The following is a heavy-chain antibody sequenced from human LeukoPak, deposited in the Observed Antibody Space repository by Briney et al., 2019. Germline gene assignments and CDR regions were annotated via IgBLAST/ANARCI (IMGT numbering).Heavy chain of an antibody. CDR1: GGSISSYY. V-gene: IGHV4-59*01. J-gene: IGHJ4*02. D-gene: IGHD5-18*01. Sequence: SETLSLTCTVSGGSISSYYWSWIRQPPGKGLEWIGYIYYSGSTKYNPSLKSRVTISVATSKKQFSLRLSSVTAADTAVYYCVRDRHSYGSNDYWGQGTLVTVSS. CDR2: IYYSGST. CDR3: VRDRHSYGSNDY.